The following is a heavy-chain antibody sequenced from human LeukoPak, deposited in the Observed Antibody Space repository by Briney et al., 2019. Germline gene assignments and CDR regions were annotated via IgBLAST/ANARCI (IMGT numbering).Heavy chain of an antibody. CDR2: IIPIFGTA. V-gene: IGHV1-69*13. CDR1: GGTFSSYA. D-gene: IGHD3-10*01. Sequence: ASVKVSCKASGGTFSSYAISWVRQAPGQGLEWMGGIIPIFGTANYAQKFQGRVTITADESTSTAYMELSSLRSEDTAVYYCARPRYGSGSYYNVGWFDPWGQGTLVTVSS. CDR3: ARPRYGSGSYYNVGWFDP. J-gene: IGHJ5*02.